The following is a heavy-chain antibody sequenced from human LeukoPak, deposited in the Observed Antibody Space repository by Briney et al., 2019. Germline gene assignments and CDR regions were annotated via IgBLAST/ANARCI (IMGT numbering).Heavy chain of an antibody. D-gene: IGHD6-13*01. CDR2: INPNSGGT. V-gene: IGHV1-2*02. CDR1: GNSFTGYY. CDR3: ARAAAPGTADYFDY. J-gene: IGHJ4*02. Sequence: ASVKVSCKASGNSFTGYYMHWERQAPGQGLEWMGWINPNSGGTNYAQKFQGRVTMTRDTSISTAYMELSRLRSDDTAVYYCARAAAPGTADYFDYWGQGTLVTVSS.